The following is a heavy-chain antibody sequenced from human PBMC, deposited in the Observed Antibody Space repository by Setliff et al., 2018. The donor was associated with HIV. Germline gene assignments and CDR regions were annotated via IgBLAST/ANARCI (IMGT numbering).Heavy chain of an antibody. J-gene: IGHJ4*02. CDR2: IRSDETNK. D-gene: IGHD5-18*01. CDR1: GFIFSTYG. CDR3: AKDLVDTAWYFDY. V-gene: IGHV3-30*02. Sequence: GGSLRLSCEASGFIFSTYGMHWVRQAPGKGLEWVAFIRSDETNKYYSDSVKGRFTISRDNSKNTLYLQMNSLRAEDTAVYYCAKDLVDTAWYFDYWGQGTLVTVSS.